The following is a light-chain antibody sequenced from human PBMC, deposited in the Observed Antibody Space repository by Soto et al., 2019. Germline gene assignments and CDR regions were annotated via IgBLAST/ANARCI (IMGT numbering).Light chain of an antibody. CDR1: QTVTNSH. J-gene: IGKJ5*01. Sequence: ENVLTQSPGTLSLSPGERATLSCRARQTVTNSHLAWYQHKPGQAPRLLIYGASSRATGFPDRFSGSGSGTDFTLTISSLQSEDLAVYYCQQYNNWPPITFGQGTRLEIK. CDR2: GAS. V-gene: IGKV3-20*01. CDR3: QQYNNWPPIT.